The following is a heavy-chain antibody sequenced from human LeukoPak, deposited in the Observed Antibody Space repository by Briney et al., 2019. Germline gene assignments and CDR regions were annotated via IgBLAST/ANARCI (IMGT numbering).Heavy chain of an antibody. CDR1: GFTFSSYG. Sequence: QPGGSLRLSCAASGFTFSSYGMSWVRQAPGKGLEWVSAISGSGGSTYYADSVKGRFTISRDNAKNSLYLQMNSLRAEDTAVYYCARLRNYYDRSGYKQLWFDPWGQGTLVTVSS. V-gene: IGHV3-23*01. D-gene: IGHD3-22*01. CDR2: ISGSGGST. CDR3: ARLRNYYDRSGYKQLWFDP. J-gene: IGHJ5*02.